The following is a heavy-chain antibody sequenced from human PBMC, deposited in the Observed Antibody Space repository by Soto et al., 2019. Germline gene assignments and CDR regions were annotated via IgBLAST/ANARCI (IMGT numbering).Heavy chain of an antibody. CDR1: GGSFSGYY. CDR3: ARAVEEVLRYFDLPYYFDY. V-gene: IGHV4-34*01. CDR2: INHSGST. D-gene: IGHD3-9*01. J-gene: IGHJ4*02. Sequence: PSETLSLTCAVYGGSFSGYYWSWIRQPPGKGLEWIGEINHSGSTNYNPSLKSRVTISVDTSKNQFSLKLSSVTAADTAVYYCARAVEEVLRYFDLPYYFDYWGQGTLVTAPQ.